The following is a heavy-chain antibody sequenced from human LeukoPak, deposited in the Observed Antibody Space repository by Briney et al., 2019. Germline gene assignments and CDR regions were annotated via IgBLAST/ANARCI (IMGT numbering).Heavy chain of an antibody. J-gene: IGHJ4*02. CDR1: GFTFSSYA. D-gene: IGHD4-17*01. Sequence: PGGSLRLSCSASGFTFSSYAMHWVRQAPGKGLEYVSAISSNGGSTYYADSVKGRFTISRDNSKNTLYLQMSSLRAEDTAVYYCARDRGMTTVTLDYWGQGTLVTVSS. V-gene: IGHV3-64D*09. CDR2: ISSNGGST. CDR3: ARDRGMTTVTLDY.